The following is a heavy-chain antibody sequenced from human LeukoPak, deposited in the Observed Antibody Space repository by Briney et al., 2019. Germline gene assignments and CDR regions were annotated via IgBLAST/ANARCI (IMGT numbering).Heavy chain of an antibody. J-gene: IGHJ4*02. CDR1: GFTFSNYW. D-gene: IGHD5-12*01. V-gene: IGHV3-74*01. CDR2: VNSDGSST. CDR3: ARKRSGDHSGDY. Sequence: GSLRLSCAASGFTFSNYWMHWVGQAPGKGLVWVSRVNSDGSSTSYADYVKGRFTISRDNAKNTLYLQMNSLRAEDTAVYYCARKRSGDHSGDYRAAGNPGTVSS.